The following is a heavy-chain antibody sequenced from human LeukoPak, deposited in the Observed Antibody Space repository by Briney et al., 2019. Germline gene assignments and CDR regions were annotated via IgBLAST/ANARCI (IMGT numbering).Heavy chain of an antibody. Sequence: SVKVSCKASGGTFSSYAISWVRQAPGQGLEWMGRTIPMFGTTNYAQKLQGRVTIITDESTSTAYMELSSLRSEDTAVYFCARDSGDDSSDYYHNHDYWGQGTLVTVSS. D-gene: IGHD3-22*01. J-gene: IGHJ4*02. CDR3: ARDSGDDSSDYYHNHDY. V-gene: IGHV1-69*05. CDR1: GGTFSSYA. CDR2: TIPMFGTT.